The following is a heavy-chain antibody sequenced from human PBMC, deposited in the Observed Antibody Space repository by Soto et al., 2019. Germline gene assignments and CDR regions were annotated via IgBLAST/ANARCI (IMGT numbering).Heavy chain of an antibody. D-gene: IGHD3-10*01. CDR1: GGSISSYY. CDR2: IYYRGST. V-gene: IGHV4-59*01. Sequence: QVQLQESGPGLVKPSETLSLTCTVSGGSISSYYWSWIRQPPGKGLEWIGYIYYRGSTNYNPSLNSRVTNSGDTSKNQFSLKLSSVTAADTAVYYCARVWGGAFDIWGQGTMVTVSS. J-gene: IGHJ3*02. CDR3: ARVWGGAFDI.